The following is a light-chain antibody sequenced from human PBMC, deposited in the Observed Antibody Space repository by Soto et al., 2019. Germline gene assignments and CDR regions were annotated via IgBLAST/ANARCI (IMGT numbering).Light chain of an antibody. CDR3: QQYYSYPIT. Sequence: IRMTQSPSSLSASTGDRVTITCRASQGISGYLAWYQQKPGKAPKLLIYAASTLQSGVPSRFSGSGSGTDFTLPISFLQSEDFATYYCQQYYSYPITFGQGTRLEI. CDR2: AAS. J-gene: IGKJ5*01. CDR1: QGISGY. V-gene: IGKV1-8*01.